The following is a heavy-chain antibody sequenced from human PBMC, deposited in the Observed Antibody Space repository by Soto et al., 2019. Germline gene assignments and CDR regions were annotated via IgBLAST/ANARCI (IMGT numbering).Heavy chain of an antibody. V-gene: IGHV4-34*01. D-gene: IGHD4-17*01. CDR1: GGSFSGYY. J-gene: IGHJ5*02. Sequence: QVQLQQWGAGLLKPSETLSLTCAVYGGSFSGYYWSWIRQPPGKGLEWIGEINHSGSTNYNPSLRSRATISVDTSKNHFSLMRSPGTAANTAVYCCAVGTTGGDYVRAWFDPWGQGTLVTVSS. CDR3: AVGTTGGDYVRAWFDP. CDR2: INHSGST.